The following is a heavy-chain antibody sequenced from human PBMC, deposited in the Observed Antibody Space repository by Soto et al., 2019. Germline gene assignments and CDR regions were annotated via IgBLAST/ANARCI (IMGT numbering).Heavy chain of an antibody. V-gene: IGHV1-3*01. CDR3: ARYGGQLRDFDY. Sequence: QVQLVQSGAEVKKPGASVKVSCKASGYTFTSYAMHWVRQAPGQRLEWMGWINAGNGNTKYSQKFQGRVTITRDTSAGTAYMELSSLRSEDTAVYYCARYGGQLRDFDYWGQGTLVTVSS. CDR2: INAGNGNT. D-gene: IGHD5-12*01. J-gene: IGHJ4*02. CDR1: GYTFTSYA.